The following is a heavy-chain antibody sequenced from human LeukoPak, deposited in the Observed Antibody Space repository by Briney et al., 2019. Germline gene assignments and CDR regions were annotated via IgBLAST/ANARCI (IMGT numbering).Heavy chain of an antibody. D-gene: IGHD6-6*01. V-gene: IGHV1-2*02. CDR1: GYTFTGYY. CDR3: ARDSRARGDY. J-gene: IGHJ4*02. Sequence: ASVKVSCKASGYTFTGYYMHWVRQAPGQGLEWMGWINPHTGGTRYAQKFQGRVTMTRDTAIDTAYMELSRLGSDDTAVYYCARDSRARGDYWGQGTLVTVSS. CDR2: INPHTGGT.